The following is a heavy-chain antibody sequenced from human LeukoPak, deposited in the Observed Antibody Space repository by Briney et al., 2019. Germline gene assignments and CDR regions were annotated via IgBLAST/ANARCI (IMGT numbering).Heavy chain of an antibody. J-gene: IGHJ6*04. CDR2: ISSSGSTI. CDR1: GLTFSSYE. Sequence: GGSLRLTCAASGLTFSSYEMNWVRQAPGKGLEWVSYISSSGSTIYYADSVKGRFTISRDNAKNSLYLQMNSLRAEDTAVYYCAELGITMIGGVWGKGTTVTISS. CDR3: AELGITMIGGV. D-gene: IGHD3-10*02. V-gene: IGHV3-48*03.